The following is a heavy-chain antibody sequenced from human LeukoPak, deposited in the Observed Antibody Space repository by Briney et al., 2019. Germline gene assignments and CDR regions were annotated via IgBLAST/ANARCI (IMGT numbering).Heavy chain of an antibody. Sequence: GGSLRLSCAASGFTFSSYWMSWVRQAPGKGLEWVANIKQDGSEKYYADSVKGRFTISRDNAKNSLYLQMNSLRAEDTAVYYCARSPVVYYYYGMDVWGEGTTVTVSS. CDR3: ARSPVVYYYYGMDV. CDR1: GFTFSSYW. J-gene: IGHJ6*04. CDR2: IKQDGSEK. V-gene: IGHV3-7*01.